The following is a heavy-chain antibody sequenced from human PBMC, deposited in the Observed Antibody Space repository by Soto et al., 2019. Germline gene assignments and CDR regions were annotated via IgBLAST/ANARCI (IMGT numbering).Heavy chain of an antibody. CDR1: GYSFTSFW. CDR3: ARGGGCGGRCYHYGIDV. J-gene: IGHJ6*02. D-gene: IGHD2-15*01. CDR2: VYPGDSGT. Sequence: LKISCKGSGYSFTSFWIGWVRQMPGKGLEWMGIVYPGDSGTTYSPSFQGQVTISVDKSISTAYLQWSSLRASDTAIYYCARGGGCGGRCYHYGIDVWGQGTTVTVSS. V-gene: IGHV5-51*01.